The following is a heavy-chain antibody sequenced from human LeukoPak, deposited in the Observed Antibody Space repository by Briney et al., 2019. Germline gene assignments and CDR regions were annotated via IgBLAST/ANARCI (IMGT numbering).Heavy chain of an antibody. V-gene: IGHV3-64*01. Sequence: PGGSLRLSCAASGFTFSNYPMHWVRQVPGPGLEYVSGISSNGGSTYYANSVKGRFTISRDNSKNTLYLQMGSLRAEDMAVYYCAKSSSTTNYYYGMDVWGRGTTVTVSS. D-gene: IGHD2-2*01. CDR3: AKSSSTTNYYYGMDV. CDR1: GFTFSNYP. CDR2: ISSNGGST. J-gene: IGHJ6*02.